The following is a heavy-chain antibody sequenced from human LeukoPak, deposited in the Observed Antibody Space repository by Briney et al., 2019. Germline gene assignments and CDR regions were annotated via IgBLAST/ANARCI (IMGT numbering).Heavy chain of an antibody. J-gene: IGHJ5*02. CDR1: GFTFSSYW. CDR3: ARAYGSGKGNWFDP. V-gene: IGHV3-74*01. D-gene: IGHD3-10*01. CDR2: INSDGSST. Sequence: GGSLRLSCAASGFTFSSYWMHWVRQAPGKGLVWVSRINSDGSSTSYADSVKGRFTISRDNAKNTLYLQMNSLRAEDTAVYYCARAYGSGKGNWFDPWGQGTLVTVSS.